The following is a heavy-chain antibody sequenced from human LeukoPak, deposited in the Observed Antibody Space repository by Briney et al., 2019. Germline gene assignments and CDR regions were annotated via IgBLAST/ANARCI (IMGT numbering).Heavy chain of an antibody. D-gene: IGHD1-26*01. CDR3: ARWLVGALKPGAFDV. Sequence: GGSLRLSCAASGFTFSTYSMNWGRPAPGKGLEWVSSISTNSYYIYYADSVRGRFTISRDNAKNSLFLQMNSLRAEDTAVYYCARWLVGALKPGAFDVWGQGTMVTVSS. CDR1: GFTFSTYS. V-gene: IGHV3-21*01. CDR2: ISTNSYYI. J-gene: IGHJ3*01.